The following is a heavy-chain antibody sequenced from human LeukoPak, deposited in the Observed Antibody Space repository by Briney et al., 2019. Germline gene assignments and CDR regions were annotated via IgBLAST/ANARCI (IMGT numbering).Heavy chain of an antibody. V-gene: IGHV1-46*01. CDR2: ITPSVDTT. CDR3: VREESGGYFDY. CDR1: GYTFTNYL. J-gene: IGHJ4*02. D-gene: IGHD2-8*02. Sequence: GASVKVFCKASGYTFTNYLLHWVRQAPGQGLEWVGRITPSVDTTNYAQKFRDRVTMTRDTSTSTVYMELSSLRSEDTAVYHCVREESGGYFDYWGQGTLVTVSS.